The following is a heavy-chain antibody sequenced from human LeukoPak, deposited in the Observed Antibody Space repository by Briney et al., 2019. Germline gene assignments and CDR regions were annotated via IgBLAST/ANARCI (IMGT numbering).Heavy chain of an antibody. Sequence: GGSLRLSCAASGFTFSSYWMSGVRQAPGKGLEWVANIRQDGSDKYYVDSVKGRFTISRDNAKNSLYLQMNSLRAEDTAVYYCARVGATVVQAFDIWGQGTMVTVSS. CDR2: IRQDGSDK. V-gene: IGHV3-7*01. CDR3: ARVGATVVQAFDI. D-gene: IGHD1-26*01. CDR1: GFTFSSYW. J-gene: IGHJ3*02.